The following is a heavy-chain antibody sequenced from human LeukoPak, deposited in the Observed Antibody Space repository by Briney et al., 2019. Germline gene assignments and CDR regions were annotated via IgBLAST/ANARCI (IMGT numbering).Heavy chain of an antibody. Sequence: SETLSLTCTVSGGSISGYYWSWIRQPAGQGLEWIGRIYTSGSTNYNPSLKSRVTMSVDTSKNQFSLSLSSVTAADTAIYYCAKHRELWSAPAPFDIWGQGTMVTVSS. V-gene: IGHV4-4*07. CDR2: IYTSGST. D-gene: IGHD3-16*01. CDR1: GGSISGYY. CDR3: AKHRELWSAPAPFDI. J-gene: IGHJ3*02.